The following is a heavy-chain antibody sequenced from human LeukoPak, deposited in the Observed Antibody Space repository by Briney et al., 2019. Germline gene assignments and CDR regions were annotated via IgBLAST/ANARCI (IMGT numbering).Heavy chain of an antibody. Sequence: SETLSLTCAVSGVPFSNYYWSWVRQSPRQGLEWIGEINHSGYTNYNPSLKSRVTMSIDTSKNQFSLILTSVTAAGADVYYCTRAVAGHPDWGQGTLVTVSS. CDR3: TRAVAGHPD. CDR2: INHSGYT. D-gene: IGHD6-19*01. CDR1: GVPFSNYY. V-gene: IGHV4-34*01. J-gene: IGHJ4*02.